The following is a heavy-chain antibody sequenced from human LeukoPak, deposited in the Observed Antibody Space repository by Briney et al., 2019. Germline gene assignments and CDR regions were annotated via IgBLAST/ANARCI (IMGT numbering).Heavy chain of an antibody. CDR3: ARQLGYCSSTSCRAFDP. CDR1: GGSISSGSYY. D-gene: IGHD2-2*01. J-gene: IGHJ5*02. Sequence: PSQTLSLTCTVSGGSISSGSYYWSWIRQPAGKGLEWIGRIYTSGSTNYNPSLKSRVTISVDTSKNQFSLKLSSVTAADTAVYYCARQLGYCSSTSCRAFDPWGRGTLVTVSS. CDR2: IYTSGST. V-gene: IGHV4-61*02.